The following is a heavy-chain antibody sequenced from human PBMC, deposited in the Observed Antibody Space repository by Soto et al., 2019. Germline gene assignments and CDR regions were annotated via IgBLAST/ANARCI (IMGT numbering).Heavy chain of an antibody. Sequence: QVQLVQSGAEVKKPGASVKVSCKASGYTFTSYYVHWVRQAPGQGLEWMGIIHPSGAVTNYAQKFQGRVTMTRDTSTSTVYMERSSLRSEDTAVYYCTADPANEENDAFDVWGQGTMVTVSS. V-gene: IGHV1-46*03. D-gene: IGHD1-1*01. CDR1: GYTFTSYY. J-gene: IGHJ3*01. CDR3: TADPANEENDAFDV. CDR2: IHPSGAVT.